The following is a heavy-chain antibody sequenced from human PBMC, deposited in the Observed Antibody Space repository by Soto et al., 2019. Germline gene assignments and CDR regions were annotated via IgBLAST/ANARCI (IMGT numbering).Heavy chain of an antibody. CDR3: ARTSGRIYLAY. Sequence: SETLSLTCTVSGGSISSYYWSWIRQPPGKGLEWIGYIYYSGSTNYNPSLKSRVTISVDTSKNQFSLKLSSVTAADTAVYYCARTSGRIYLAYSAQGTLVTVSS. CDR2: IYYSGST. J-gene: IGHJ4*02. D-gene: IGHD1-26*01. CDR1: GGSISSYY. V-gene: IGHV4-59*01.